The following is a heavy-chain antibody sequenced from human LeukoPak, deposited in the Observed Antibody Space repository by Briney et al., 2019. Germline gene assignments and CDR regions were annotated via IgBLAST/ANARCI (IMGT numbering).Heavy chain of an antibody. V-gene: IGHV4-61*02. CDR1: GGSISSGSYY. J-gene: IGHJ6*03. CDR2: IYTSGST. CDR3: ARVEEGYGSGRRENYYYYYMDV. D-gene: IGHD3-10*01. Sequence: SQTLSLTCTVSGGSISSGSYYWSRIRQPAGKGLEWIGRIYTSGSTNYNPSLKSRVTISVDTSKNQFSLKLSSVTAADTAVYYCARVEEGYGSGRRENYYYYYMDVWGKGTTVTISS.